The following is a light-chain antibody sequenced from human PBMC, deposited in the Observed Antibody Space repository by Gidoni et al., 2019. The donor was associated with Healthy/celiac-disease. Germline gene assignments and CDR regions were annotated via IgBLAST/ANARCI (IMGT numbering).Light chain of an antibody. Sequence: DIQMTQSPSSLSASVGDRVTITCRASQSISSYLNWYQQKPGKATKLLIYAASSLQSGVPSRFSGSGSGTDFTLTISSLQPEDCATYYCQQSYSTLITFXPXTKVDIK. CDR3: QQSYSTLIT. J-gene: IGKJ3*01. CDR2: AAS. CDR1: QSISSY. V-gene: IGKV1-39*01.